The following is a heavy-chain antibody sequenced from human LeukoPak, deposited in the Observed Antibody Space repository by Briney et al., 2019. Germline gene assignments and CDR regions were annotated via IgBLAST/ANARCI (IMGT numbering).Heavy chain of an antibody. CDR3: AKVASISRWPYYFDY. CDR1: GFTFSSYA. D-gene: IGHD5-24*01. CDR2: ISGSGGST. J-gene: IGHJ4*02. Sequence: GGSLRLSCAASGFTFSSYAMGWVRQAPGKGLEWVSAISGSGGSTYYADSVKGRFTISRDNSKNTLYLQMNSLRAEDTAVYYCAKVASISRWPYYFDYWGQGTLVTVSS. V-gene: IGHV3-23*01.